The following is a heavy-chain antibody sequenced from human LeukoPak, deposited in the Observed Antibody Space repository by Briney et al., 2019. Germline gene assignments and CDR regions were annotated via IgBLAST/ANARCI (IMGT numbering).Heavy chain of an antibody. J-gene: IGHJ3*02. CDR2: IYYSGST. D-gene: IGHD6-13*01. Sequence: SETLSLTCTVSGGSISSYYWSWIRQPPGKGLEWIGYIYYSGSTNYNPSLKSRVTISVDTSKNQFSLKLSSVTAADTAVYYCARTPGIAAALKAFDIWGQGTMVTVSS. V-gene: IGHV4-59*01. CDR1: GGSISSYY. CDR3: ARTPGIAAALKAFDI.